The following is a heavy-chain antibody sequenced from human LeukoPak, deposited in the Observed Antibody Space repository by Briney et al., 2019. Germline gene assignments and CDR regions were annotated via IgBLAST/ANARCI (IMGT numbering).Heavy chain of an antibody. CDR3: ARTAYCGGGACSSYNFDS. CDR1: SDSMNIYY. V-gene: IGHV4-59*01. D-gene: IGHD2-21*01. Sequence: SESLSLTCTVSSDSMNIYYFNWIRQSPGQGLEWIGYVYAGVATAYNPSLKGRVTISLDKSRKQMSLKLTSLTAADTAVYYCARTAYCGGGACSSYNFDSWGQGTLVTVCS. J-gene: IGHJ4*02. CDR2: VYAGVAT.